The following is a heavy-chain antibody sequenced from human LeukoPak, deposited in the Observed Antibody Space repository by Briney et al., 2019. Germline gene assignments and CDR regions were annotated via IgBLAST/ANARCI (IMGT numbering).Heavy chain of an antibody. CDR1: GLSSSSYT. CDR3: AKNANGYGYGAFDI. Sequence: GGSLRLSCAASGLSSSSYTMNWVRQAPGKGLEWLSYISRSSSTIHYADSVKGRFTISRDNAKNSLYLQMNSLRVEDTAVYFCAKNANGYGYGAFDIWGQGTMVTVSS. CDR2: ISRSSSTI. J-gene: IGHJ3*02. D-gene: IGHD3-16*01. V-gene: IGHV3-48*01.